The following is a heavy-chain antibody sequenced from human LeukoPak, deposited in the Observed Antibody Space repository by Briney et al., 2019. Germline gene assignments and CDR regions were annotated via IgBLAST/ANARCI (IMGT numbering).Heavy chain of an antibody. D-gene: IGHD3-22*01. J-gene: IGHJ4*02. CDR3: ASDSSGYIFGY. CDR2: IIPILGIA. Sequence: SVKVSCKASGGTFSSYTISWVRQAPGQGLEWMGRIIPILGIANYAQKFQGRVTITADKSTSTAYMELSSLRSEDTAVYYCASDSSGYIFGYWGQGTLVTVSS. V-gene: IGHV1-69*02. CDR1: GGTFSSYT.